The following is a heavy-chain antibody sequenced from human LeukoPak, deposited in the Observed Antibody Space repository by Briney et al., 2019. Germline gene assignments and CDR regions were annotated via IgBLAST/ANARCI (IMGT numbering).Heavy chain of an antibody. V-gene: IGHV3-23*01. CDR1: GFTFDDYA. CDR2: ISGSGGST. Sequence: TGGSLRLSCAASGFTFDDYAMHWVRQAPGKGLEWVSGISGSGGSTYYADSVKGRFTISRDNSKNTLYLQMNSLRAEDTAVYYCAKPQPIDYFFDYWGQGTLVTVSS. CDR3: AKPQPIDYFFDY. J-gene: IGHJ4*02.